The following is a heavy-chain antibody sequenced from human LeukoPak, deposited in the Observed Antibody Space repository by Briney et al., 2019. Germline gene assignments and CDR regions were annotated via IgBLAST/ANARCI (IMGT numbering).Heavy chain of an antibody. V-gene: IGHV4-59*01. CDR1: GGSISTYY. J-gene: IGHJ3*02. CDR3: ARDSRRELLHAFDI. Sequence: SETLSLTCTVSGGSISTYYWSWIRQPPGKGLQWIAYIDYSASTNYNPSLKSRVTLSVDTSKNQFSLKLSSVTAADTAVYFCARDSRRELLHAFDIWGQGTMVTVSS. D-gene: IGHD1-7*01. CDR2: IDYSAST.